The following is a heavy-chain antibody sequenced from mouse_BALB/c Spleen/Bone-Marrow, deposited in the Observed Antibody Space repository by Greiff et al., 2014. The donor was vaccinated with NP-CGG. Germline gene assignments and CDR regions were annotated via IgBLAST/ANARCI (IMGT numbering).Heavy chain of an antibody. CDR2: INPITGHT. D-gene: IGHD2-4*01. V-gene: IGHV1-7*01. Sequence: QVQLQQSGAQVAKPGASVKMSCKASGYTFTSYWMHWVKQRPGQGLEWIGYINPITGHTEYNQKFKDKATLTADKSSSTAYMQLSSLTSEDSAVYYCARNYDYDGGYCAMDYWGQGTSVTVSS. J-gene: IGHJ4*01. CDR3: ARNYDYDGGYCAMDY. CDR1: GYTFTSYW.